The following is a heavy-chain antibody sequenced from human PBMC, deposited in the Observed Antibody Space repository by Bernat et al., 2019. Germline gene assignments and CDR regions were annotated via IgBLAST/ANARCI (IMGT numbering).Heavy chain of an antibody. CDR3: AKAGATVVTPGFY. V-gene: IGHV3-23*01. CDR2: ISGSGGGT. Sequence: EVQLLESGGGLVQPGGSLRLSCAASGFTFSNNAMSWVRQAPGKGLEWVSAISGSGGGTYYADSVKDRFTISRDSSKNTLYLQMSSLRAEDTAIYYCAKAGATVVTPGFYWGQGTLVTVSS. D-gene: IGHD4-23*01. J-gene: IGHJ4*02. CDR1: GFTFSNNA.